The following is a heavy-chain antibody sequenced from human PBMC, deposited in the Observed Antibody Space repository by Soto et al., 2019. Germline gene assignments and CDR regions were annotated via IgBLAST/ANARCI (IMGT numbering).Heavy chain of an antibody. CDR3: VRDPISAAGPFDC. CDR1: GFTFRDYW. Sequence: GGSLRLSCAASGFTFRDYWMHWVRQTPGKGPVWVARINSDGSDTRYPDSVKGRFTISRDNAKNTLYLQMSSLRGEDTAVYYYVRDPISAAGPFDCWGQGTPVTVSS. CDR2: INSDGSDT. V-gene: IGHV3-74*01. J-gene: IGHJ4*02. D-gene: IGHD6-13*01.